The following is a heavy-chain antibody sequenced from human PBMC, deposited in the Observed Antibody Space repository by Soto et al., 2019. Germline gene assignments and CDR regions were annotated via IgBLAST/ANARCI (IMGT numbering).Heavy chain of an antibody. V-gene: IGHV3-48*03. CDR2: ISSSGSTI. Sequence: GSLRLSCAASGFTFSSYEMNWVRQAPGEGLEWVSYISSSGSTIYYADSVKGRFTISRDNAKNSLYLQMNSLRAEDTAVYYCARDPDSSSWPEDYWGQGTLVTVSS. D-gene: IGHD6-13*01. CDR3: ARDPDSSSWPEDY. CDR1: GFTFSSYE. J-gene: IGHJ4*02.